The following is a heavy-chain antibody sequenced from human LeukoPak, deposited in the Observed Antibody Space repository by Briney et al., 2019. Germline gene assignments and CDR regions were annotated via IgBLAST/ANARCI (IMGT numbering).Heavy chain of an antibody. CDR2: ISDDGRSK. CDR3: AKRPSDYGDYVSYFDY. V-gene: IGHV3-30*18. Sequence: QPGGSLRLSCAASGFSFISCGMHWDRQAPGKGLEWVGVISDDGRSKDYADSVKGRFTISRDNSKDTLYLQMNSLRDEDTAVYYCAKRPSDYGDYVSYFDYWGQGTLVTVSS. D-gene: IGHD4-17*01. CDR1: GFSFISCG. J-gene: IGHJ4*02.